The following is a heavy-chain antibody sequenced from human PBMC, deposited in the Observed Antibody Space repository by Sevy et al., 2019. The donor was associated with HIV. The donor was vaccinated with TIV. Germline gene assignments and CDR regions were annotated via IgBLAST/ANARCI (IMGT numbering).Heavy chain of an antibody. CDR1: GFTFSSYA. J-gene: IGHJ4*02. V-gene: IGHV3-30-3*01. CDR3: ARDQYYDSSCSPYFDY. D-gene: IGHD3-22*01. Sequence: GGSLRLSCAASGFTFSSYAMHWVRQAPGKGLEWVAVISYDGSNKYYADSVKGRFTISRDNSKNTLYLQMNSLRAEDTAVYYCARDQYYDSSCSPYFDYWGQGTLVTVSS. CDR2: ISYDGSNK.